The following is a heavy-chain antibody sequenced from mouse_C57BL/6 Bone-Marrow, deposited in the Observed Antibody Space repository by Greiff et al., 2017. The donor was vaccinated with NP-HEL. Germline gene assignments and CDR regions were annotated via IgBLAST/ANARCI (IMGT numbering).Heavy chain of an antibody. Sequence: QVQLQQSGAELARPGASVKLSCKASGYTFTSYGISWVKQRTGQGLEWIGEIYPRSGNTYYNEKFKGKATLTADKSSSTAYMELRSLTSEDSAVYFCANLPYYYGSSYWYFEVWGTGTTVTVSS. V-gene: IGHV1-81*01. CDR3: ANLPYYYGSSYWYFEV. D-gene: IGHD1-1*01. CDR2: IYPRSGNT. CDR1: GYTFTSYG. J-gene: IGHJ1*03.